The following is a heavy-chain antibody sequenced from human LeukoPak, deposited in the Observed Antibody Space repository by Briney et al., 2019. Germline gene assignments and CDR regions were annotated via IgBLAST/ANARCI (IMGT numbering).Heavy chain of an antibody. V-gene: IGHV1-18*01. J-gene: IGHJ6*02. D-gene: IGHD3-10*01. CDR1: GYTFTSYG. CDR2: ISAYNGNT. Sequence: ASVKVSCKASGYTFTSYGISWVRQAPGQGLEWMGWISAYNGNTNYAQKLQGRVTMTTDTSTSTAYMELRSLRSDDTAVYYCARLTRVYYGSDEGMDVWGQGTTVTVSS. CDR3: ARLTRVYYGSDEGMDV.